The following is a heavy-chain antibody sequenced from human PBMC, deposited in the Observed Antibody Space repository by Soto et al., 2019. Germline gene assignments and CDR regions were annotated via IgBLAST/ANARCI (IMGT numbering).Heavy chain of an antibody. V-gene: IGHV1-46*03. J-gene: IGHJ4*02. CDR3: ASTYYGSGILSFAAGGTLVTVSSGKGAPFGDNDLTFDY. CDR1: GYTFTSSY. D-gene: IGHD3-10*01. CDR2: INPSGGST. Sequence: SVEVSSEEPGYTFTSSYMQWVRQAPGKGLEWMGIINPSGGSTSYAQKFQGRVTMTRDTSTSTVYMELSSLRSEDTAVYYCASTYYGSGILSFAAGGTLVTVSSGKGAPFGDNDLTFDYWGQGTLVTVSS.